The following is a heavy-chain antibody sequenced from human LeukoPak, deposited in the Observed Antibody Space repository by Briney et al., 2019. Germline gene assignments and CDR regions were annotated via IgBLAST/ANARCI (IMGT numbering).Heavy chain of an antibody. CDR3: ARDTYYTSGTYYIDYFDS. D-gene: IGHD3-10*01. J-gene: IGHJ4*02. Sequence: SETLSLTCTVSGGSISSYYWSWIRQPAGKGLEWIGRIYTSGSTNYNPSLKSRVTLSVDTSKNQFSLKLSSVTAADTAVYFCARDTYYTSGTYYIDYFDSWGQGALVTVSS. V-gene: IGHV4-4*07. CDR1: GGSISSYY. CDR2: IYTSGST.